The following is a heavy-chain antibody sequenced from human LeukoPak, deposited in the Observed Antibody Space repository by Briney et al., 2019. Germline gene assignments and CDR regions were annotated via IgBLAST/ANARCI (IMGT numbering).Heavy chain of an antibody. Sequence: ASVKVSCKASGYTFTGYYIHWVRKAPGQGLEWIGWINPNSGGTNYAQRFQGRVTMTRDTSITTAYMELSRLRSDDTAVYYCARDRAPFQETSFDYWGQGTLVTVSS. D-gene: IGHD1-14*01. CDR1: GYTFTGYY. CDR3: ARDRAPFQETSFDY. V-gene: IGHV1-2*02. J-gene: IGHJ4*02. CDR2: INPNSGGT.